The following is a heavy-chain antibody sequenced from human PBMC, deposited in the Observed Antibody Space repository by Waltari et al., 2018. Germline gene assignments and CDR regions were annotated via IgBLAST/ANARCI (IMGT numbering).Heavy chain of an antibody. Sequence: EVQLVESGGGLIQPGGSLRLSCAASGFIVSSNYMSWVRQAPGRGLGWVSLMYSGGSTDYADSVKGRFTISRDNSKNTLYLQMDSLSVEDTAVYYCARWQQWPVRAFDYWGQGTLVTVSS. J-gene: IGHJ4*02. CDR3: ARWQQWPVRAFDY. V-gene: IGHV3-53*01. CDR1: GFIVSSNY. D-gene: IGHD6-19*01. CDR2: MYSGGST.